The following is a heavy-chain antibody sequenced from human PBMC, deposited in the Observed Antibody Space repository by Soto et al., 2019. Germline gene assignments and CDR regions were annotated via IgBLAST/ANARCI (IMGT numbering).Heavy chain of an antibody. CDR2: MNPNSGNT. CDR1: GYTFTSYD. D-gene: IGHD2-15*01. J-gene: IGHJ3*02. CDR3: ARGDGCSGGSCYSINGAFDI. V-gene: IGHV1-8*01. Sequence: GASVKVSCKASGYTFTSYDINWVRQATGQGLERMGWMNPNSGNTGYAQKFQGRVTMTRNTSISTAYMELSSLRSEDTAVYYCARGDGCSGGSCYSINGAFDIWGQGTMVTVSS.